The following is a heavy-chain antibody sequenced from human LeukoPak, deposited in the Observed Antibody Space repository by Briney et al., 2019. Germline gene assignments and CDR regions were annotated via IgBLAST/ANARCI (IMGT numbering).Heavy chain of an antibody. CDR1: GGSISSYY. CDR3: ASGLEYSSSSALDV. J-gene: IGHJ6*04. CDR2: IYTSGST. D-gene: IGHD6-6*01. V-gene: IGHV4-4*09. Sequence: SETLSLTCTVSGGSISSYYWSWIRQPPGKGLEWIGYIYTSGSTNYNPSLKSRVTISVDTSKNQFSLKLSSVTAADTAVYYCASGLEYSSSSALDVWGKGTTVTVSS.